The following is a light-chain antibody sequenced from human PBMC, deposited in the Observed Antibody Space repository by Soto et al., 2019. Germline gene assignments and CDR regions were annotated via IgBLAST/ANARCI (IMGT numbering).Light chain of an antibody. CDR3: SSYTTSSTYV. V-gene: IGLV2-18*02. CDR1: SSDVGSYNR. Sequence: QSALTQPPSVSGSPGQSVAISCTGTSSDVGSYNRVSWYQQPPGTAPKLMIYDGSNRPSGVPDRFSGSKSGNTASLTISGLQAEDEADYYFSSYTTSSTYVFGTGTKLTVL. J-gene: IGLJ1*01. CDR2: DGS.